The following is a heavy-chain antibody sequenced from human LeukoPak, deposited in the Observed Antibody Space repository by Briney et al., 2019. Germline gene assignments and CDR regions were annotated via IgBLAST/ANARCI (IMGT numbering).Heavy chain of an antibody. CDR2: ISSSSSTI. D-gene: IGHD3-3*01. V-gene: IGHV3-48*01. CDR1: GFTFSSYG. Sequence: GGSLRLSCAASGFTFSSYGMNWVRQAPGKGLEWVSYISSSSSTIYYADSVKGRFTISRDNAKNSLYLQMNSLRAEDTAVYYCTTDHRTIYGVVFPDYWGQGTLVTVSS. J-gene: IGHJ4*02. CDR3: TTDHRTIYGVVFPDY.